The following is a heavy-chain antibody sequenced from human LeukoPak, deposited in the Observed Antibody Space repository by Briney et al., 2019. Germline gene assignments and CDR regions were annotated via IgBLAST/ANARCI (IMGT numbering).Heavy chain of an antibody. V-gene: IGHV1-18*01. J-gene: IGHJ5*02. CDR2: ISAYNGNT. CDR1: GYTFTSYA. Sequence: ASVKVSCKASGYTFTSYAMNWVRQAPGQGLEWMGWISAYNGNTNYAQQKLQGRVTMITDTSTSTAYMELRSLRSDDTAVYYCARTSGSYSPGWFDPWGQGTLVTVSS. CDR3: ARTSGSYSPGWFDP. D-gene: IGHD1-26*01.